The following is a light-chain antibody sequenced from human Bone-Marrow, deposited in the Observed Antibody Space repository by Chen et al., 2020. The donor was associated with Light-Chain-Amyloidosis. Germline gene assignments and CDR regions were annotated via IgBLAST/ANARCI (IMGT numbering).Light chain of an antibody. CDR3: QQYNNWPRGT. CDR1: QSVSSN. Sequence: EIVMTQSPATLSVSPGERATLSCRASQSVSSNLAWYQQKPGQAPRLLIYGASTRATGIPARCSGSGSGTEFTLTISSLQSEGFAVYYCQQYNNWPRGTFGQGTKVEIK. CDR2: GAS. J-gene: IGKJ1*01. V-gene: IGKV3-15*01.